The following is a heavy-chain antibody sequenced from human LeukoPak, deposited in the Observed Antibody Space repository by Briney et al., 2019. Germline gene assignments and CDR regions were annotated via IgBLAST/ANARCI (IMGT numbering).Heavy chain of an antibody. CDR2: ISYDGSNK. CDR1: GFTFSSYA. CDR3: AKAPGAYYSDSSGYSNWFDP. Sequence: GKSLRLSCAASGFTFSSYAMHWVRQAPGKGLEWVAVISYDGSNKYYADSVKGRFTISRDNSKNTLYLQMNSLRAEDTAVYYCAKAPGAYYSDSSGYSNWFDPWGQGTLVTVSS. D-gene: IGHD3-22*01. J-gene: IGHJ5*02. V-gene: IGHV3-30*04.